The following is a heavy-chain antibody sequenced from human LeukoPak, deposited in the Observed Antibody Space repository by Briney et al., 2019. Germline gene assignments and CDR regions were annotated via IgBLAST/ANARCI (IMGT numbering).Heavy chain of an antibody. CDR3: ARTTVGYHDTTGPDAFDI. V-gene: IGHV4-28*05. CDR2: IYYSGSI. Sequence: SETLSLTCAVSGYSISSNNWWGWIRQPPGKGLEWIGYIYYSGSISYNPSLKSRITMSADSSKNQFSLKLSSVTAVDTAVYYCARTTVGYHDTTGPDAFDIWGQGTMVIVSS. J-gene: IGHJ3*02. CDR1: GYSISSNNW. D-gene: IGHD3-22*01.